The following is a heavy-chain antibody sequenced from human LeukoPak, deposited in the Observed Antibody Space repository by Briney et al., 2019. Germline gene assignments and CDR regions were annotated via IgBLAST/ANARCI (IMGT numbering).Heavy chain of an antibody. D-gene: IGHD2-21*02. CDR1: GFTFGNYG. CDR2: INWNGGST. V-gene: IGHV3-20*04. CDR3: ARAQTYGDSRLLLDY. J-gene: IGHJ4*02. Sequence: GGTLRLSCAASGFTFGNYGMSWVRQAPGKGLEWVSGINWNGGSTGYADSVEGRFTISRDNAKNSQYLQMNSLRVEDTALYYCARAQTYGDSRLLLDYWGQGTLVTVSS.